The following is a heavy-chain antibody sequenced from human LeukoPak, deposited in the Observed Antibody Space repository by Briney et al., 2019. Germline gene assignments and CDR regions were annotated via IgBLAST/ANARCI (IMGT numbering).Heavy chain of an antibody. D-gene: IGHD6-13*01. J-gene: IGHJ4*02. CDR2: INSNSGGT. CDR1: GYTFTGYY. V-gene: IGHV1-2*02. Sequence: GASVKVSCKASGYTFTGYYMHWVRQAPGQGLEWMGWINSNSGGTNYAQKFQGKVTMTRDTSISTAYMELSRLRSDDTAVYYCARFPSSSWYYYFDYWGQGTLVTVSS. CDR3: ARFPSSSWYYYFDY.